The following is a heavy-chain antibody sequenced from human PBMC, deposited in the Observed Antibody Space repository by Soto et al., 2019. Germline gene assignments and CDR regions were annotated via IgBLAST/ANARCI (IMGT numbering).Heavy chain of an antibody. CDR3: ARGRSTRMYSSSSRPLLI. Sequence: SETLSLTCAVYGGSFSGYYWSWIRQPPGKGLEWIGEINHSGSTNYNPSLKSRVTISVDTSKNQFSLKLSSVTAADTAVYYCARGRSTRMYSSSSRPLLIWGQGTMVTVSS. CDR1: GGSFSGYY. D-gene: IGHD6-6*01. V-gene: IGHV4-34*01. CDR2: INHSGST. J-gene: IGHJ3*02.